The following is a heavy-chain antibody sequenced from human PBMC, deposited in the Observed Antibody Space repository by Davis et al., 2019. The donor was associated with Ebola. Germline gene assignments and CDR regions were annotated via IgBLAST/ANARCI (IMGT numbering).Heavy chain of an antibody. J-gene: IGHJ4*02. Sequence: ASVKVSCKASGGTFSSYAISWVRQAPGQGLEWVGWFSPHNGHTNYTQKLHDRLTMTSDTSTNTAYMELRSLTFADTAVYFCARRSFCGGDCYSWEFDYWGQGSLVIVSS. CDR2: FSPHNGHT. V-gene: IGHV1-18*01. CDR1: GGTFSSYA. CDR3: ARRSFCGGDCYSWEFDY. D-gene: IGHD2-21*02.